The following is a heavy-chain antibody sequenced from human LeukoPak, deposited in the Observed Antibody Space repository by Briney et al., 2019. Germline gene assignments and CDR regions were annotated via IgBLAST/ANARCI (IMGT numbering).Heavy chain of an antibody. CDR3: ARGYSSSWYYYYYYMDV. D-gene: IGHD6-13*01. CDR2: MNPNSGNT. CDR1: GYSFTSYY. Sequence: ASVKVSCKASGYSFTSYYMHWVRQATGQGLEWMGWMNPNSGNTGYAQKFQGRVTITRNTSISTAYMELSSLRSEDTAVYYCARGYSSSWYYYYYYMDVWGKGTTVTVSS. V-gene: IGHV1-8*01. J-gene: IGHJ6*03.